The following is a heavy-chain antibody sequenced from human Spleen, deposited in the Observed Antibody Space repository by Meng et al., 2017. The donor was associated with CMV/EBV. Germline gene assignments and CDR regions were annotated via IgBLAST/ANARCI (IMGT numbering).Heavy chain of an antibody. J-gene: IGHJ4*02. D-gene: IGHD4-17*01. CDR2: ISGTGDST. Sequence: GGSLRLSCAASGFTFSSYAMSWVRQTPGKGLEWVSAISGTGDSTYYADSVKGRFTISRDNSKNTLYLQMNSLRAEDTAVYYCAKVGDGYGDYGSIDSWGQGAMVTVSS. CDR1: GFTFSSYA. CDR3: AKVGDGYGDYGSIDS. V-gene: IGHV3-23*01.